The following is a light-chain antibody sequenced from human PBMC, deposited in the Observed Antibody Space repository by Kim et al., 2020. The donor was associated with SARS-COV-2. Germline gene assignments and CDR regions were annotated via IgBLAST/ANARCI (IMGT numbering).Light chain of an antibody. V-gene: IGLV3-1*01. CDR3: QAWDSSTDVV. CDR1: KLGDKY. Sequence: VSPGQTASITCSGDKLGDKYACWYQQKPGQSPVLVIYQDSKRPSGIPERFSGSNSENTATLTISETQAMDEADYYCQAWDSSTDVVFGGGTQLTVL. CDR2: QDS. J-gene: IGLJ2*01.